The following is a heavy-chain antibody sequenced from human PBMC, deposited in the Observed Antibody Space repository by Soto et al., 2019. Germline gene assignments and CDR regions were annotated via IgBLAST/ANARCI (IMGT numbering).Heavy chain of an antibody. CDR2: IRQDGREI. CDR3: ARDTRGSFDS. V-gene: IGHV3-7*01. D-gene: IGHD3-10*01. CDR1: GFTLSSAW. Sequence: GGSLRLSCAASGFTLSSAWMTWARQAPGKGLEWVANIRQDGREIYYMDSVKGRFTISRDNAKNSLYLQMSSLRAEDTAVYYCARDTRGSFDSWGQGTLVTVSS. J-gene: IGHJ4*02.